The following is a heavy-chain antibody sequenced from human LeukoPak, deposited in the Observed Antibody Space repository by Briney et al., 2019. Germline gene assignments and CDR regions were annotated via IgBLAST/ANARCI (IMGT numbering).Heavy chain of an antibody. CDR3: ARNYYDSSGYYYHDY. J-gene: IGHJ4*02. CDR1: RFTFSSYG. CDR2: IWYDGSNK. V-gene: IGHV3-33*01. D-gene: IGHD3-22*01. Sequence: GGPLRLSCAASRFTFSSYGMHWVRQAPGKGLEWVTVIWYDGSNKYYADSVKGRLTISRDNSKNTLYLQMNSLRDEDTAVYYCARNYYDSSGYYYHDYWGRGTLDTVSS.